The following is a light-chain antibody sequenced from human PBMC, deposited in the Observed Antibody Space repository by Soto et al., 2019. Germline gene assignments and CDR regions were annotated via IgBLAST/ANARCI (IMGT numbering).Light chain of an antibody. J-gene: IGKJ1*01. CDR2: GAS. CDR1: QSLRSTS. Sequence: EIVLTQSPRTLSLSPGERATLSCRASQSLRSTSLAWYQQKPGQAPRLLISGASTRAADIPDRFSGSGSGTDFTLTISRLEPEDFAVYYCQQYGSSPTFGQGTKVDIK. V-gene: IGKV3-20*01. CDR3: QQYGSSPT.